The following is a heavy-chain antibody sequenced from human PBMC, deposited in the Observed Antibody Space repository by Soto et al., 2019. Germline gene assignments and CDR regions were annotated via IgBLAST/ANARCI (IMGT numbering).Heavy chain of an antibody. CDR3: ATVGPPSTDYGDYYYYMDV. D-gene: IGHD4-17*01. V-gene: IGHV1-24*01. CDR2: FDPEDGET. CDR1: GYTLTELS. Sequence: GASVKVSCKVSGYTLTELSMHWVRQAPGKGLEWMGGFDPEDGETIYAQKFQGRVAMTEDTSTDTAYMELSSLRSEDTAVYYCATVGPPSTDYGDYYYYMDVWGKGTTVTVSS. J-gene: IGHJ6*03.